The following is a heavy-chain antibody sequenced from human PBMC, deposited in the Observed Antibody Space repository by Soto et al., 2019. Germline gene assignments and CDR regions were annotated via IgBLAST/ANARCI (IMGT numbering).Heavy chain of an antibody. CDR2: IKSKTDGGTT. Sequence: PGGSLRLSCAASGFTFSNAWMNWVRQAPGKGLEWVGRIKSKTDGGTTDYAAPVKGRFTISRDDSKNTLYLQMNSLKTEDTAVYYCTTDFPIDSYYFDYWGQGTLVTVSS. J-gene: IGHJ4*02. CDR3: TTDFPIDSYYFDY. CDR1: GFTFSNAW. V-gene: IGHV3-15*07. D-gene: IGHD6-6*01.